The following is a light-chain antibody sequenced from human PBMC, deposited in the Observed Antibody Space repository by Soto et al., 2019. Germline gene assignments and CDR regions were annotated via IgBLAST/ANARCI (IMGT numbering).Light chain of an antibody. CDR3: QQYGSSRT. CDR2: GAS. J-gene: IGKJ1*01. CDR1: QSVISSY. Sequence: IVLTQSPGTLSLSQGERATLSCRASQSVISSYLAWYQQKPGQAPRLLIYGASSRATGIPDRFSGSGAGTDFTRTISRLETEDFAVYYCQQYGSSRTFGQGNKVDI. V-gene: IGKV3-20*01.